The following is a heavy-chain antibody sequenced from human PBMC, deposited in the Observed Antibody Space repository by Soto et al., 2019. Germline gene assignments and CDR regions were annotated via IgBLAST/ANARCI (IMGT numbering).Heavy chain of an antibody. CDR1: GGSISSYY. J-gene: IGHJ5*02. V-gene: IGHV4-59*01. CDR3: ARDLSRYCSSTSCRDDNWFDP. CDR2: IYYSGST. Sequence: SETLSLTCTVSGGSISSYYWSWIRQPPGKGLEWIGYIYYSGSTNYNPSLKSRVTISVDTSKNQFSLKLSSVTAADTAVYYCARDLSRYCSSTSCRDDNWFDPWGQGTLVTGSS. D-gene: IGHD2-2*01.